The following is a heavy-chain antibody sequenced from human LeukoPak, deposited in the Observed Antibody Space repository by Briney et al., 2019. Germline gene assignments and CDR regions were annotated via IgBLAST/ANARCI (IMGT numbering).Heavy chain of an antibody. Sequence: SETLSLTCTVSGGSISSYYWSWIRQAPGKGLEWIGYIYYSGSTNYNPSLKSRVIISVDTSKNQFSLKLSSVTAADTAVYYCARDFIPYAFDIWGQGTMVTVSS. D-gene: IGHD2-21*01. CDR2: IYYSGST. CDR1: GGSISSYY. CDR3: ARDFIPYAFDI. V-gene: IGHV4-59*01. J-gene: IGHJ3*02.